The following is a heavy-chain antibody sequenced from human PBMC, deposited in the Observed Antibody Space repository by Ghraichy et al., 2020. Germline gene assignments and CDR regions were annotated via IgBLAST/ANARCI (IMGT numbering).Heavy chain of an antibody. CDR2: RHHSVGA. CDR1: GASINTYYW. J-gene: IGHJ4*02. V-gene: IGHV4-4*02. CDR3: ARDPSGSGLNIDY. Sequence: SQTLSLTCAVSGASINTYYWWTWVRQPPGKGPEWIGERHHSVGANYNPSLKSRLTISLDDSKNEFSLTLSSVTAADTAVYYCARDPSGSGLNIDYWGQGTLVTVSS. D-gene: IGHD3-10*01.